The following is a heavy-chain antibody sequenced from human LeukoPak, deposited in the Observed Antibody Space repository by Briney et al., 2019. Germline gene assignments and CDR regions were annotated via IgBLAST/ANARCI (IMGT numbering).Heavy chain of an antibody. CDR1: GFTFSAHS. Sequence: GGSPRLSCAASGFTFSAHSMNWVRQAPGKGLEWISYISGTGRSTHYADFVKGRFTISRDNAKNSVHLQMNNLRAEDTAVYYCTSAHSSSWYYFNYWGQGSLVTVSS. CDR3: TSAHSSSWYYFNY. V-gene: IGHV3-48*01. J-gene: IGHJ4*02. D-gene: IGHD3-22*01. CDR2: ISGTGRST.